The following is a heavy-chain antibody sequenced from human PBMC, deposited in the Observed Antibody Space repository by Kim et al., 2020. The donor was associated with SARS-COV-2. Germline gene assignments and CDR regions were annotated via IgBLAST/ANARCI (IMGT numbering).Heavy chain of an antibody. CDR3: AKDRWSWVAARPTTHFDY. D-gene: IGHD6-6*01. CDR2: ISGSGGST. J-gene: IGHJ4*02. V-gene: IGHV3-23*01. Sequence: GGSLRLSCAASGFTFSSYAMSWVRQAPGKGLEWVSAISGSGGSTYYADSVKGRFTISRDNSKNTLYLQMNSLRAEDTAVYYCAKDRWSWVAARPTTHFDYWGQGTLVTVSS. CDR1: GFTFSSYA.